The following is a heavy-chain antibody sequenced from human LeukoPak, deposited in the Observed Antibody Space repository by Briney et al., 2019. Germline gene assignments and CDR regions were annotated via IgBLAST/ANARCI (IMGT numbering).Heavy chain of an antibody. J-gene: IGHJ4*02. CDR2: IIDTGST. CDR3: ARGLASGYPPIPFDY. D-gene: IGHD3-3*01. Sequence: SSETLSLTCVVYGESFSGYYWTWIRQPPGKGLEWIGEIIDTGSTKYNSSLKSRVTISVDTSKNEFSLNLTSVTAADTAIYYCARGLASGYPPIPFDYWGQGTLVTVSS. V-gene: IGHV4-34*12. CDR1: GESFSGYY.